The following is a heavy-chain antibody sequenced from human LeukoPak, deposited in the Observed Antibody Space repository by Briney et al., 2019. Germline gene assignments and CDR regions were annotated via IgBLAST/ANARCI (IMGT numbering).Heavy chain of an antibody. J-gene: IGHJ5*02. D-gene: IGHD3-3*01. CDR2: IYYSGST. CDR1: GGSISSSSYY. CDR3: ARLGQSYDFWSGPTSSNWFDP. V-gene: IGHV4-61*05. Sequence: PSETLSLTCTVSGGSISSSSYYWSWIRQPPGKGLEWIGYIYYSGSTNYNPSLKSRVTISVDTSKNQFSLKLSSVTAADTAVYYCARLGQSYDFWSGPTSSNWFDPWGQGTLVTVSS.